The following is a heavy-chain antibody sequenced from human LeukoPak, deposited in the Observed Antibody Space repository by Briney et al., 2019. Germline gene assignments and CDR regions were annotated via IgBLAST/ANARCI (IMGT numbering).Heavy chain of an antibody. CDR3: AKGTVRFLEWSQRGYFDY. CDR2: ISSTVINT. D-gene: IGHD3-3*01. V-gene: IGHV3-23*01. Sequence: PAESLRLSCAASGFTFSNYAMTWVRQAPGKGLEWVSSISSTVINTYNADSVKGRFTISRDNSKNTLYLQMNSLRADDTAIYYCAKGTVRFLEWSQRGYFDYWGQGILVTVSS. CDR1: GFTFSNYA. J-gene: IGHJ4*02.